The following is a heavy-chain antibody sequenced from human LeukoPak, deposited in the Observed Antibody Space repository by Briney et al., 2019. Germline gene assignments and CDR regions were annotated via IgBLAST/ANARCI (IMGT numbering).Heavy chain of an antibody. J-gene: IGHJ4*02. CDR1: GGSISSYY. V-gene: IGHV4-4*07. CDR3: ARDHSSSSEDY. D-gene: IGHD6-13*01. Sequence: PSETLSLTCTVSGGSISSYYWSWIRQPAGKGLEWIGRIYISGSTNYNPSLKSRVTMSVDTSKNQFSLKLNSVTAADTAVYYCARDHSSSSEDYWGQGTLVTVSS. CDR2: IYISGST.